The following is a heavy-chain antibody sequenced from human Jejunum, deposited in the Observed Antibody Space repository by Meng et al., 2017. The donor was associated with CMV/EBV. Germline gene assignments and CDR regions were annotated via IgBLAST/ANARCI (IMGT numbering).Heavy chain of an antibody. V-gene: IGHV3-9*01. CDR2: ISWNSGRI. CDR1: FCFDDCA. J-gene: IGHJ6*02. CDR3: AKDKGRNYYYGMDV. Sequence: FCFDDCAMHWVRQAPVKGLGWISGISWNSGRIGFADSVKGRFTISRDNAKNSLYLQMNSLRAEDTALYYCAKDKGRNYYYGMDVWGQGTTVTVSS.